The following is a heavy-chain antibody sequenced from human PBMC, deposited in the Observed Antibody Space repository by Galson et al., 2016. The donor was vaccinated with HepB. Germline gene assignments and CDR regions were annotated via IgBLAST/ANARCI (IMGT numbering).Heavy chain of an antibody. CDR3: TRRTPKVYGDYDSYYYYGMDV. Sequence: SVKVSCKASGGTFSSYAINWVRQAPGQGLEWMGGIIPIFGIANYAQKFQGRVTITADESARTANMEMSSLRSEDTAVYYCTRRTPKVYGDYDSYYYYGMDVWGQGTTVTVSS. CDR1: GGTFSSYA. CDR2: IIPIFGIA. D-gene: IGHD4-17*01. V-gene: IGHV1-69*13. J-gene: IGHJ6*02.